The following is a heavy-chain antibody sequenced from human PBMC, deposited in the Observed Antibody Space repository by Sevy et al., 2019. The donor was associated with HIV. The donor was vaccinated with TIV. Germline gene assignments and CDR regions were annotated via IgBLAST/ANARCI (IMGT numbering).Heavy chain of an antibody. CDR2: ISYDENVK. J-gene: IGHJ5*02. CDR3: VKRGLTYCTGDECRLTPQPSRWVDL. D-gene: IGHD2-8*02. V-gene: IGHV3-30*18. CDR1: GFIFRNYH. Sequence: GGSLRLSCAAFGFIFRNYHMHWVRQAAGKGLEWVAVISYDENVKYYADSVKGRFTITRDNSENTLYLQMTSLTTEDAAIYYCVKRGLTYCTGDECRLTPQPSRWVDLWGQGTLVTVSS.